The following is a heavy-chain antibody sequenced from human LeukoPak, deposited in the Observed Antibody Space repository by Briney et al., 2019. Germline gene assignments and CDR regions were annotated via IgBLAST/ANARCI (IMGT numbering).Heavy chain of an antibody. CDR3: ARATLYDYFFNY. V-gene: IGHV1-46*01. CDR2: INPSGGST. D-gene: IGHD5/OR15-5a*01. CDR1: GYTFTSYY. Sequence: ASVKVSCKASGYTFTSYYMHWVRQAPGQGLEWMGIINPSGGSTRYAQKFQGRVTMTRDTSTSTVYMELSNLRSEDTAMYYCARATLYDYFFNYWGQGTLVTVSS. J-gene: IGHJ4*02.